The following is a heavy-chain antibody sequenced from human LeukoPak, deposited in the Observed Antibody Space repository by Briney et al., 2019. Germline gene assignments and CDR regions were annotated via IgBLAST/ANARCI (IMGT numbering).Heavy chain of an antibody. CDR1: GFTVSSNY. CDR2: IYSGGNT. J-gene: IGHJ4*02. D-gene: IGHD3-9*01. CDR3: VSHSETFTSYSFDY. V-gene: IGHV3-53*01. Sequence: PGGSLRLSCAASGFTVSSNYMSWVRQAPGKGLEWVSIIYSGGNTYYTDSVKGRFTISRDNSKNTLSLEMNSLRAEDTAVYYCVSHSETFTSYSFDYWGQGTLVTVSS.